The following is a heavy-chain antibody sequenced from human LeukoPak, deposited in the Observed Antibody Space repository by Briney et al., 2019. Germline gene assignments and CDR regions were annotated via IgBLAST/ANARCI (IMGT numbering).Heavy chain of an antibody. J-gene: IGHJ6*02. Sequence: PSETLSLTCTVSGGSISSYYWSWIRQPPGKGLEWIGYIYYSGSTNYNPSLKSRVTISVDTSKNQFSLKLSSVTAADTAVYYCARDTYYYYYGMDVWGQGTTVTVSS. CDR2: IYYSGST. CDR3: ARDTYYYYYGMDV. CDR1: GGSISSYY. V-gene: IGHV4-59*01.